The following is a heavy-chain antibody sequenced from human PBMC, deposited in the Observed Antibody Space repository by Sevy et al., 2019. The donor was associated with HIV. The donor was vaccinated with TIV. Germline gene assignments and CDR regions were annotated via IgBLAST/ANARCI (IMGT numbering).Heavy chain of an antibody. CDR1: GFTFSTNA. V-gene: IGHV3-23*01. CDR2: IFRNFRGVDVT. J-gene: IGHJ3*02. Sequence: EGSLRLSCTTSGFTFSTNAMTWVRQAPGKGLEWVSTIFRNFRGVDVTYYADSVKGRFTISRDSSRNTLYLQMNSLRAEGTAIYYCAGARYDSSGSFDAFDIWGQGTMVTVSS. CDR3: AGARYDSSGSFDAFDI. D-gene: IGHD3-22*01.